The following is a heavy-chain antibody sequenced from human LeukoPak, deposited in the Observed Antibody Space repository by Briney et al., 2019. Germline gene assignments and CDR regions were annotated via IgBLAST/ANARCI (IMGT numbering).Heavy chain of an antibody. J-gene: IGHJ5*01. CDR2: FDPGDDET. D-gene: IGHD1-26*01. CDR1: GYSLSELS. Sequence: ASVKVSCKVSGYSLSELSTHWVRQAPGQGLEWMGGFDPGDDETIYAQKFQGRATMTEDTSTDTAYLELSSLRSEDTAVYFCATEKDLLLDSWGQGTPVTVPS. V-gene: IGHV1-24*01. CDR3: ATEKDLLLDS.